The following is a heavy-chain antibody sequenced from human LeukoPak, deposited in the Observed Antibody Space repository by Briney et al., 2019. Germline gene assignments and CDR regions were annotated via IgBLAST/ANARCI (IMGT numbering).Heavy chain of an antibody. J-gene: IGHJ3*02. CDR2: IYTSGST. Sequence: SETLSLTCTVSGGSISSGSYYWSWIRQPAGKGLEWIGRIYTSGSTNYNPSLKSRVTISVDTSKNQFSLKLSSVTAADTAVHYCAREGFRDSGYDHDAFDIWGQGTMVTVSS. D-gene: IGHD5-12*01. CDR3: AREGFRDSGYDHDAFDI. CDR1: GGSISSGSYY. V-gene: IGHV4-61*02.